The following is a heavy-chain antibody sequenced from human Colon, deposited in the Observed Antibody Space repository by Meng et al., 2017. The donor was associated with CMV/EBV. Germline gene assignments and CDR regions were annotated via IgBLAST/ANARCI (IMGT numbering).Heavy chain of an antibody. J-gene: IGHJ5*02. CDR1: GYTFTSYD. CDR2: ISAYNGNT. D-gene: IGHD3-3*01. CDR3: ARELLGADFWSGWRWFDP. Sequence: ASVKVSCKASGYTFTSYDINWVRQATGQGLEWMGWISAYNGNTNYAQKLQGRVTITTDTSTSTAYMELRSLRSDDTAVYYCARELLGADFWSGWRWFDPWGQGTLVTVSS. V-gene: IGHV1-18*01.